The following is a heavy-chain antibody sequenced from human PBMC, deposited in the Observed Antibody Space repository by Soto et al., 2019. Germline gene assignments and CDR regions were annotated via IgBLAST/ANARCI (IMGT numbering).Heavy chain of an antibody. CDR1: GYTFTSYG. J-gene: IGHJ4*02. V-gene: IGHV1-18*01. CDR2: ISAYNGNT. D-gene: IGHD3-3*01. CDR3: AREEYDFWSGPDY. Sequence: ASVKVSCKASGYTFTSYGITWVRQAPGQGLEWMGWISAYNGNTNYAQKIQGRVTMTTGTSASTAYMELSSLRSEDTAVYYCAREEYDFWSGPDYWGQGTLVTVSS.